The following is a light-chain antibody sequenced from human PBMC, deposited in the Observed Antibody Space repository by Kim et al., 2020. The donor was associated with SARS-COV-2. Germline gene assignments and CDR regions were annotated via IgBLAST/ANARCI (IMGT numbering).Light chain of an antibody. CDR3: QTWGTGIHWV. J-gene: IGLJ3*02. CDR1: SGHSSYA. Sequence: VKLTCTLSSGHSSYAIAWHQQQPEKGPRYLMKLNSDGSHSKGDGIPDRFSGSSSGAERYLTISSLQSEVEADYYCQTWGTGIHWVFGGGTQLTVL. CDR2: LNSDGSH. V-gene: IGLV4-69*01.